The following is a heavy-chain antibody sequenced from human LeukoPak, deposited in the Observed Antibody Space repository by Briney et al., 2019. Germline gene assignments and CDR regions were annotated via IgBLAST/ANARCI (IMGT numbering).Heavy chain of an antibody. J-gene: IGHJ2*01. CDR2: KDYSGST. CDR3: ARVYYSSSYDYWYFDL. Sequence: SETLSLTCTVSGGSVSRYYWSWIRQPPGKGLEWIGYKDYSGSTNYNRSLKSRVTISVDTSKNQFSLKLSSVTAADTAVYYCARVYYSSSYDYWYFDLWGRGTLVTVSS. D-gene: IGHD6-13*01. CDR1: GGSVSRYY. V-gene: IGHV4-59*02.